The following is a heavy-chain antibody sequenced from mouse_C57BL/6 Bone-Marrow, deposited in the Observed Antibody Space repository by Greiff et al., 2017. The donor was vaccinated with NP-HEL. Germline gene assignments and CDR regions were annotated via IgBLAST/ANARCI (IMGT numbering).Heavy chain of an antibody. CDR2: ISSGGSYT. CDR1: GFTFSSYG. CDR3: ARRYYYFDY. D-gene: IGHD1-1*01. Sequence: EVKVVESGGDLVKPGGSLKLSCAASGFTFSSYGMSWVRQTPDKRLEWVATISSGGSYTYYPDSVKGRFTISRDNAKNTLYLQMSSLKSEDTAMYYCARRYYYFDYWGQGTTLTVSS. J-gene: IGHJ2*01. V-gene: IGHV5-6*02.